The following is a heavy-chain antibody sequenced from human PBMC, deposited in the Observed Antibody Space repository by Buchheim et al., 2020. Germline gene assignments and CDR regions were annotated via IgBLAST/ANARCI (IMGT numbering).Heavy chain of an antibody. Sequence: QVQLVESGGGVVQPGRSLRLSCAASGFTFSSYAMHWVRQAPGKGLEWVAVISYDGSNKYYADSVKGRFTISRDNSKNTLYLQMNSLRAEDTAVYYCARELQQQWLVLDYWGQGTL. CDR3: ARELQQQWLVLDY. CDR1: GFTFSSYA. J-gene: IGHJ4*02. D-gene: IGHD6-19*01. V-gene: IGHV3-30*04. CDR2: ISYDGSNK.